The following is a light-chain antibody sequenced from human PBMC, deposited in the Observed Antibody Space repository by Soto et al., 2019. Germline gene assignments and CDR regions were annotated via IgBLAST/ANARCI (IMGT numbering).Light chain of an antibody. CDR1: STDV. J-gene: IGLJ3*02. CDR3: SSYEGSHAWV. Sequence: QSALTQPRSVSGSPGQSVTISCTGSSTDVSWYQHLPGKAPKLMIYDVYKRTSGVPDRFSGSKSGNTASLTISGLQAEDEADYYCSSYEGSHAWVFGGGTKVTVL. V-gene: IGLV2-11*01. CDR2: DVY.